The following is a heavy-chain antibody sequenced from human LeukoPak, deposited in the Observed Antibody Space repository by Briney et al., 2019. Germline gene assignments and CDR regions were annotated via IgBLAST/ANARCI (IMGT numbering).Heavy chain of an antibody. CDR1: GGSCSDSY. CDR3: ATIYGDFSDFDS. D-gene: IGHD4-17*01. Sequence: SETLSLTCALHGGSCSDSYWNWIRQPPGKGLEWIGEVTHDGRINYNPSLRGRVTISVDTSMNQFSLRLTSVTAADTAVYSCATIYGDFSDFDSWAQGILVTVSS. CDR2: VTHDGRI. J-gene: IGHJ4*02. V-gene: IGHV4-34*01.